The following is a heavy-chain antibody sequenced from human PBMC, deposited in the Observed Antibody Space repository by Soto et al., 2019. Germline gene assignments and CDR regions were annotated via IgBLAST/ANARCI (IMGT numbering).Heavy chain of an antibody. D-gene: IGHD5-18*01. CDR2: INPNSGGT. Sequence: ASVKVSCKASGYTFTGYYMHWVRQAPGQGLEWMGWINPNSGGTNYAQKFQGRVTMTRDTSISTAYMELSRLRSDDTAVYYCAREFIRIQLWRSCPPGYWGQGTMVTVSS. J-gene: IGHJ4*02. CDR1: GYTFTGYY. CDR3: AREFIRIQLWRSCPPGY. V-gene: IGHV1-2*02.